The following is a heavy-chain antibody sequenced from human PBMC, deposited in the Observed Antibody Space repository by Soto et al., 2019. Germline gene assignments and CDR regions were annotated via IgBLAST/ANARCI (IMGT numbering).Heavy chain of an antibody. D-gene: IGHD3-10*01. CDR1: GFTFSDYY. V-gene: IGHV3-11*01. CDR3: ARDKTPEFYMDV. CDR2: ISSSGSTI. J-gene: IGHJ6*03. Sequence: QVQLVESGGGVVKPAGSLRLCCAASGFTFSDYYMSWIRQAPGKGLEWVSYISSSGSTIYYADSVKGRFTISRDNAKNSLYLQMNSLRAEDTAVYYCARDKTPEFYMDVWCKGTTVTVSS.